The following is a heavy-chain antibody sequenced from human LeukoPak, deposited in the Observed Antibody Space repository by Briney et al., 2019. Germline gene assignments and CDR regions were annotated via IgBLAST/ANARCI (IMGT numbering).Heavy chain of an antibody. CDR2: INTDGSST. CDR1: GFMFSSHW. CDR3: ARGAGDKRAYDI. V-gene: IGHV3-74*01. D-gene: IGHD1-14*01. J-gene: IGHJ3*02. Sequence: GGSLRLSCAASGFMFSSHWMHWFRKAPGKGRVWVSRINTDGSSTNYADSVKGRLTISRDNARNTLYLQMNSLRSEDTAVYYCARGAGDKRAYDIWGPGTMVTVSS.